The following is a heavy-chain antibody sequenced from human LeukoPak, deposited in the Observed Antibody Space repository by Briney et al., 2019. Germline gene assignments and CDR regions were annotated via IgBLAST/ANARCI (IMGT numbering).Heavy chain of an antibody. V-gene: IGHV1-69*13. CDR1: GGTFSSYA. Sequence: SVKVSCKASGGTFSSYAISWVRQAPGQGLEWMGGIIPIFGTANYAQKFQGRVTITADESTSTAYMELSSLRSEDTAVYYCARDTPPYSGSFRFDYWGQGTLVTVSS. CDR3: ARDTPPYSGSFRFDY. CDR2: IIPIFGTA. D-gene: IGHD1-26*01. J-gene: IGHJ4*02.